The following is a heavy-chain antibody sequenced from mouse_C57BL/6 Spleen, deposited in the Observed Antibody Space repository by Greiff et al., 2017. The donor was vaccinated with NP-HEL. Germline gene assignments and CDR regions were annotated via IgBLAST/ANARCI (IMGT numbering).Heavy chain of an antibody. CDR1: GYTFTDYE. Sequence: QVQLQQSGAELVRPGASVTLSCKASGYTFTDYEMHWVKQTPVHGLEWIGAIDPETGGTAYNQKFKGKAILTADKSSSTAYMELRSLTSEDSAVYYCTRPGGGFFDVWGTGTTVTVSS. V-gene: IGHV1-15*01. J-gene: IGHJ1*03. CDR3: TRPGGGFFDV. CDR2: IDPETGGT.